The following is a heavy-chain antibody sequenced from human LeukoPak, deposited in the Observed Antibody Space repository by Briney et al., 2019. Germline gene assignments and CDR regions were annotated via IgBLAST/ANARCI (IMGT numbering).Heavy chain of an antibody. Sequence: PSETLSLTCTVSGGSISSYYWSWIRQPPGKGLEWLGYIYTSGSTNYNPSLKSRVTISVDTSKNQFSLKLSSVTAADTAVYYCARHDLYYYGSGSYYWFDPWGQGTLVTVSS. D-gene: IGHD3-10*01. CDR2: IYTSGST. V-gene: IGHV4-4*09. J-gene: IGHJ5*02. CDR1: GGSISSYY. CDR3: ARHDLYYYGSGSYYWFDP.